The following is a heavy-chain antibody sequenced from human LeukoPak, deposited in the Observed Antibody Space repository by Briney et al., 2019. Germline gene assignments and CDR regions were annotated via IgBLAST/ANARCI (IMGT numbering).Heavy chain of an antibody. CDR2: IYSGGST. CDR1: GFTVSSNY. CDR3: AGCSSTSCYLGY. J-gene: IGHJ4*02. V-gene: IGHV3-53*01. D-gene: IGHD2-2*01. Sequence: GGSLRLSCAASGFTVSSNYMSWVRQAPGKGLEWVSVIYSGGSTYYADSVKGRFTISRDNSKNTLYLQMNSLRAEDTAVYYCAGCSSTSCYLGYWGQGTLVTVSS.